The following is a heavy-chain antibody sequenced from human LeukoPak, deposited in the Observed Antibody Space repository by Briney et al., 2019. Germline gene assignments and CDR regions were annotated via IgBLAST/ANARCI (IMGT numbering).Heavy chain of an antibody. Sequence: GGSLRLSCAASGFTFSSYWMSWVRQAPGKGLEWVANVKYDGSEKYYVDSVKGRFTISRDNDKNSLYLQMNSPRVEDTAVYYCARGGLDPSYYYGSGSKFQHWGQGTLVTVSS. J-gene: IGHJ1*01. D-gene: IGHD3-10*01. CDR3: ARGGLDPSYYYGSGSKFQH. CDR2: VKYDGSEK. V-gene: IGHV3-7*01. CDR1: GFTFSSYW.